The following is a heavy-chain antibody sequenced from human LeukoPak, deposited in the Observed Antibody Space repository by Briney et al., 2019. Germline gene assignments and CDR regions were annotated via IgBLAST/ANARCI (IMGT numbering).Heavy chain of an antibody. CDR3: ASGQGWLTDH. J-gene: IGHJ5*02. CDR2: VHYRGGT. CDR1: GGSISNHY. V-gene: IGHV4-59*11. D-gene: IGHD5-12*01. Sequence: SETLSLTCTVSGGSISNHYCNWIRQSPGKELEWIGYVHYRGGTNYNPSLKSRVTISLDTSKNQFFLQLSSVTAADTAVYHCASGQGWLTDHWGRGTLVTVSS.